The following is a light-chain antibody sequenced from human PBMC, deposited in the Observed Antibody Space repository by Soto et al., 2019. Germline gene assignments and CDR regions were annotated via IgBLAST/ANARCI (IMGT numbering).Light chain of an antibody. V-gene: IGLV2-23*01. Sequence: QSVLAQPASVSGSPGQSITIPCTGTIGLVGRFSLVSWYQQRPGKAPKVMISEGHRPPSDDPDHFSLSNPVNPASLTISRLEADDEADYYCCLYIGATADVFGTGTKVTVL. CDR2: EGH. J-gene: IGLJ1*01. CDR1: IGLVGRFSL. CDR3: CLYIGATADV.